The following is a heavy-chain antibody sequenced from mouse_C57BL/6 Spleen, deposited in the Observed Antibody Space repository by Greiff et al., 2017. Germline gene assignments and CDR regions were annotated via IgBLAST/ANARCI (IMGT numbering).Heavy chain of an antibody. Sequence: QVQLQQPGAELVRPGSSVKLSCKASGYTFTSYWMDWVKQWPGQGLEWIGNIYPSDSETHYNQKFKDKATLTVDKSSSTAYMQLSSLTSEDSAVYYCALTTRFAYWGQGTLVTVSA. J-gene: IGHJ3*01. CDR1: GYTFTSYW. CDR3: ALTTRFAY. CDR2: IYPSDSET. D-gene: IGHD2-1*01. V-gene: IGHV1-61*01.